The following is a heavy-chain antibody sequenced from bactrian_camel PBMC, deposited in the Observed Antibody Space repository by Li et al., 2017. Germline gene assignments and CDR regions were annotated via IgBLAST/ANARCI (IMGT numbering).Heavy chain of an antibody. CDR1: AYTPANVR. V-gene: IGHV3S53*01. D-gene: IGHD6*01. CDR3: KVQTADGTWCAKRMY. J-gene: IGHJ4*01. Sequence: QVQLVESGGGSVQAGGSLRLSCAFDAYTPANVRMAWFRQAPGKEREGVASLASDGSSIYANSLKGRFSISKDNAENTLYLQMNSLKPEDTAMYYCKVQTADGTWCAKRMYWGQGTQVTVS. CDR2: LASDGSS.